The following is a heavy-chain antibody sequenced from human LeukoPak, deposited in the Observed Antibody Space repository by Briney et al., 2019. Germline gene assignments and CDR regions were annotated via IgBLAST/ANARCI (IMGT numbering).Heavy chain of an antibody. D-gene: IGHD3-22*01. CDR2: IRYDGSNK. CDR1: GFTFSCYG. Sequence: GGSLRLSCAASGFTFSCYGMQWVRQARGKGLEWVAFIRYDGSNKYYADSVKGRFTISRDNSKNTLYLQMNSLRAEDTAVYYCAKVVDSSGYSHFDYWGQGTLVTVSS. CDR3: AKVVDSSGYSHFDY. V-gene: IGHV3-30*02. J-gene: IGHJ4*02.